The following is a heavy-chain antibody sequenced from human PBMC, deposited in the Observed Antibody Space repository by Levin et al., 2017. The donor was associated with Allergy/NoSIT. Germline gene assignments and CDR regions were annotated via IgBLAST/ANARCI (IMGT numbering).Heavy chain of an antibody. Sequence: GESLKISCAASGFTFSSYSMNWVRQAPGKGLEWVSSISSSSSYIYYADSVKGRFTISRDNAKNSLYLQMNSLRAEDTAVYYCARDLGLGRYSSSWYTDYWGQGTLVTVSS. D-gene: IGHD6-13*01. CDR2: ISSSSSYI. J-gene: IGHJ4*02. CDR1: GFTFSSYS. V-gene: IGHV3-21*01. CDR3: ARDLGLGRYSSSWYTDY.